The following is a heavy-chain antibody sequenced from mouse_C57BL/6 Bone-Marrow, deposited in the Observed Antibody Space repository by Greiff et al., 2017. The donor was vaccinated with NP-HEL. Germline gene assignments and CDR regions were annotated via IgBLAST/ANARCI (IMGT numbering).Heavy chain of an antibody. CDR3: TRSKGVAVRGYFDV. J-gene: IGHJ1*03. V-gene: IGHV1-15*01. D-gene: IGHD1-1*01. Sequence: QVQLQQSGAELVRPGASVTLSCKTSGYTFTDYEMHWVKQTPVHGLEWIGAIDPETGGTAYNQKFKGKAILTADKSSSTAYMELRSLTSEDSAVYYCTRSKGVAVRGYFDVWGTGTTVTVSS. CDR2: IDPETGGT. CDR1: GYTFTDYE.